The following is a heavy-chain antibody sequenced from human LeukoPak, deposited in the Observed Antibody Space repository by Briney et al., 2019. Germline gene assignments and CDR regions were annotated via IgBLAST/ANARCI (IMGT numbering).Heavy chain of an antibody. CDR1: GGSISSGSYY. CDR2: IYTSGST. Sequence: SETLSLTCTVSGGSISSGSYYWSWIRQPAGKGLEWIGRIYTSGSTNYNPSLKSRVTISVDTSKNQFSLKLSSVTAADTAVYYCARCYSYGNYYYYYYYMDVWGKGTTVTISS. CDR3: ARCYSYGNYYYYYYYMDV. J-gene: IGHJ6*03. D-gene: IGHD5-18*01. V-gene: IGHV4-61*02.